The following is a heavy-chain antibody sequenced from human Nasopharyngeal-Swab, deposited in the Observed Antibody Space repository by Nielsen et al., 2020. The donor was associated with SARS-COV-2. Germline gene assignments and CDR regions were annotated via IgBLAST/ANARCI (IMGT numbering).Heavy chain of an antibody. CDR2: ISSSSSYI. Sequence: GESLKISCAASGFTFISYTMNWVRQAPGKGLEWVSSISSSSSYIYYTDSVKGRFTISRDNAKNTLYLQMNSLRAEDTAVYYCARHDYGENYWGQGTLVTVSS. J-gene: IGHJ4*02. CDR3: ARHDYGENY. V-gene: IGHV3-21*01. CDR1: GFTFISYT. D-gene: IGHD4-17*01.